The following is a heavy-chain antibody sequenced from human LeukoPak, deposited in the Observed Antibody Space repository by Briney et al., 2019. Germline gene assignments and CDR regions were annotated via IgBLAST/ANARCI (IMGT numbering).Heavy chain of an antibody. V-gene: IGHV4-38-2*02. D-gene: IGHD2-21*01. Sequence: SETLSLTCTVSGCSISSSYYGAWIRQPPGKGLEWIATISRSGSTYYNPSLKSRVTISVDTSKNQFSLQLNSVTAADTAIYYCARVNPPVATFDSWGQGTLVGVSS. CDR2: ISRSGST. CDR1: GCSISSSYY. CDR3: ARVNPPVATFDS. J-gene: IGHJ4*02.